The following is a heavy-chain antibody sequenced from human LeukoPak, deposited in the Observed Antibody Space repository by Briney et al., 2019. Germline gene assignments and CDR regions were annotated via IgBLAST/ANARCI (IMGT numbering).Heavy chain of an antibody. J-gene: IGHJ4*02. CDR1: GGSISTHY. CDR3: ARAQYASGSFFDY. Sequence: SETLSLTCTVSGGSISTHYWSWIWQPPGKGLEWIGYIYYTGSTNYNPSLKSRVTMAIDTSKNQFSLELTFVSAADTAVYYCARAQYASGSFFDYWGQGTLATVSS. CDR2: IYYTGST. V-gene: IGHV4-59*11. D-gene: IGHD3-10*01.